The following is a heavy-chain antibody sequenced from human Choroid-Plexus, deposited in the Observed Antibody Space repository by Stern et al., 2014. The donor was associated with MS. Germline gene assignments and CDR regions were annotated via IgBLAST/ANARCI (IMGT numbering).Heavy chain of an antibody. CDR2: VNPDSGGT. CDR1: GYTFIDSY. CDR3: YRPDYDDPPGTHYTLDV. J-gene: IGHJ6*02. Sequence: QVQLVESGAEVKKPGASVKVSCKASGYTFIDSYIHWVRRAPGQGLEWMGWVNPDSGGTTYAQKFQDRVTMTRDTSISTAYMELRRLRSDDTAVYYCYRPDYDDPPGTHYTLDVWGQGTTVTVSS. V-gene: IGHV1-2*02. D-gene: IGHD4-17*01.